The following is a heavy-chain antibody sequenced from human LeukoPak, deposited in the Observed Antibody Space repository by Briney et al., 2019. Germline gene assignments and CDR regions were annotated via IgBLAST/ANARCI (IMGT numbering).Heavy chain of an antibody. D-gene: IGHD4-23*01. V-gene: IGHV3-30*02. J-gene: IGHJ4*02. Sequence: GGSLRLSCAASGFTFSSFGMHWVRQAPGKGLEWVAFIRYDENKKHYADSVRGRFTISRDTSKNTLYLQMNGLRGEDTAVYYCAKDGVYGGNNLESWGQGTLVTVSS. CDR2: IRYDENKK. CDR1: GFTFSSFG. CDR3: AKDGVYGGNNLES.